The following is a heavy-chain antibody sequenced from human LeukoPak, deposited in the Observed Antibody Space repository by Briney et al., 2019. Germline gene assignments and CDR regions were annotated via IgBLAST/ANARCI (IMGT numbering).Heavy chain of an antibody. Sequence: PSETLSLTCTVSGGSISNYYWSWIRQPPGKGLEWIGFIYYSGSTNYNPSLKSRVTISVDTSKNQFSLKLSSVTAADTAVYSCARGADGVSSNSRGWFDPWGQGTLVTVSS. J-gene: IGHJ5*02. V-gene: IGHV4-59*01. CDR2: IYYSGST. D-gene: IGHD2-15*01. CDR1: GGSISNYY. CDR3: ARGADGVSSNSRGWFDP.